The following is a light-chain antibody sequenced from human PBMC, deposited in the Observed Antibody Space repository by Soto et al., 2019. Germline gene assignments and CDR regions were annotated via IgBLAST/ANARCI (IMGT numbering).Light chain of an antibody. J-gene: IGKJ1*01. V-gene: IGKV1-5*01. CDR3: QQYDTYSRT. Sequence: DIQMTQSPSTLSASVGDRVPISCRASQSISNWLAWYQQKPGRAPRLLMSDASSLERGVPSRFSGSGSGTEFTLTISSLQPDDFATYYCQQYDTYSRTFGQGTNVDIK. CDR1: QSISNW. CDR2: DAS.